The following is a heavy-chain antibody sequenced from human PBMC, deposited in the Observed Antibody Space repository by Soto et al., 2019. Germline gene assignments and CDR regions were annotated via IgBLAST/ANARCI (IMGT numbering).Heavy chain of an antibody. Sequence: PSETLSLTCLGFGFPIRRPYSWGWIRQPPGKGLEWIGSISHTGTTSSSPSLTGRVSISVDTSKNQVSLKLTSVTAADTAVYFCARVTMVIRDSDHFGVDVWGHGTTVTV. CDR3: ARVTMVIRDSDHFGVDV. CDR2: ISHTGTT. V-gene: IGHV4-38-2*02. D-gene: IGHD4-17*01. J-gene: IGHJ6*02. CDR1: GFPIRRPYS.